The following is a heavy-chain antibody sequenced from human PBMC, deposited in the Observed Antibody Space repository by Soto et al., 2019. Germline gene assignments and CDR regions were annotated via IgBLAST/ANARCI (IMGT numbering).Heavy chain of an antibody. Sequence: PGGSLRLSCAASGFTFSSYGMHWVRQAPGKGLEWVAVISYDGSNKYYADSVKGRFTISRDNSKNTLYLQMNSLRAEDTAVYYCAKLPFYSSSRYQNYYGMDVWGQGTTVTVSS. V-gene: IGHV3-30*18. J-gene: IGHJ6*02. D-gene: IGHD6-13*01. CDR2: ISYDGSNK. CDR1: GFTFSSYG. CDR3: AKLPFYSSSRYQNYYGMDV.